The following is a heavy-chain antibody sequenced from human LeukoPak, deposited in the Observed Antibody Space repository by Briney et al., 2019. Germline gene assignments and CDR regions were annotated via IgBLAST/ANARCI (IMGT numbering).Heavy chain of an antibody. D-gene: IGHD3-10*01. CDR1: GFPFSSYP. CDR2: ISGSGVST. V-gene: IGHV3-23*01. J-gene: IGHJ5*02. Sequence: PGGSLRLSCAASGFPFSSYPMIGVPQAPGKGLEWVSAISGSGVSTYYAHSVKGRLTIPRDNSKNTLYLKMNSLRAEDTDVYYCAKDAELWLGELGYNWFDPWGQGTLVTVSS. CDR3: AKDAELWLGELGYNWFDP.